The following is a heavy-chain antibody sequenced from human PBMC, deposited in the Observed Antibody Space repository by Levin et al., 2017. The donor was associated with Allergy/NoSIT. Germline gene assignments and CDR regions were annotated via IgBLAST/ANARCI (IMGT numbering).Heavy chain of an antibody. CDR3: ARSSGPSDY. Sequence: SQTLSLTCAVYGGSFSGYYWSWIRQPPGKGLEWIGEINHSGSTNYNPSLKSRVTISVDTSKNQFSLKLSSVTAADTAVYYCARSSGPSDYWGQGTLVTVSS. CDR1: GGSFSGYY. J-gene: IGHJ4*02. V-gene: IGHV4-34*01. CDR2: INHSGST.